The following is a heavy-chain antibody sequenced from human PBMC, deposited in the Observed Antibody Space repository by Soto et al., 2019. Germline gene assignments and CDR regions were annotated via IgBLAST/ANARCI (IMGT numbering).Heavy chain of an antibody. CDR2: IWYDGSNK. V-gene: IGHV3-33*01. CDR3: ARGFGRGGYTYGEHYYYYGMDV. D-gene: IGHD5-18*01. J-gene: IGHJ6*02. Sequence: GGSLRLSCAASGFTFSSYGMHWVRQAPGKGLEWVAVIWYDGSNKYYADSVKGRFTISRDNSKNTLYLQMNSLRAEDTAVYYCARGFGRGGYTYGEHYYYYGMDVWGQGTTVTVSS. CDR1: GFTFSSYG.